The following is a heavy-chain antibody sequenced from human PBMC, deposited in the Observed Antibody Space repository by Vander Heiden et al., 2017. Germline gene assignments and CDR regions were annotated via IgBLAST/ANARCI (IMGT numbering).Heavy chain of an antibody. D-gene: IGHD5-12*01. CDR2: ISGSGGST. J-gene: IGHJ4*02. CDR1: GFPFSSYA. Sequence: EVQLLESGGGLVQPGGSLRFSCAASGFPFSSYAMGWVRQAPGEGLEWVSAISGSGGSTYYADSVKGRFTISRDNSKNTLYLQMNSLRAEDTAVYYCAGYSGYASDYWGQGTLVTVSS. CDR3: AGYSGYASDY. V-gene: IGHV3-23*01.